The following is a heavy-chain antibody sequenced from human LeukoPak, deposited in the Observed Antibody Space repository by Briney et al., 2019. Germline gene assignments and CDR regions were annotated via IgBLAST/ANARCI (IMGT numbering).Heavy chain of an antibody. Sequence: PGGSLRLSCAASGFTFSSYAMHWVRQAPGKGLEWVAVISYDGSKKYYADSVKGRFTISRDNSKNTLYLQMNSLRAEDTAVYYCARAYYYDSSGYPPHDYWGQGTLVTVSS. CDR3: ARAYYYDSSGYPPHDY. CDR2: ISYDGSKK. V-gene: IGHV3-30-3*01. J-gene: IGHJ4*02. D-gene: IGHD3-22*01. CDR1: GFTFSSYA.